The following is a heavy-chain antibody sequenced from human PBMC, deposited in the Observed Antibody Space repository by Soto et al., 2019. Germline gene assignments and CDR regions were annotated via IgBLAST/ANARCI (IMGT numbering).Heavy chain of an antibody. Sequence: QITLKESGPTLVKPTQTLTLTCTFSGFSLTTTGVGVGWIRQPPGEALEWLAIIYWDDDKRYSPSLKSRVTITKDTSKNQVVLTMTNMDPVDTATYSCAHSRCGSYYFDYWGQGTLVTVSS. J-gene: IGHJ4*02. CDR1: GFSLTTTGVG. CDR3: AHSRCGSYYFDY. CDR2: IYWDDDK. V-gene: IGHV2-5*02. D-gene: IGHD2-15*01.